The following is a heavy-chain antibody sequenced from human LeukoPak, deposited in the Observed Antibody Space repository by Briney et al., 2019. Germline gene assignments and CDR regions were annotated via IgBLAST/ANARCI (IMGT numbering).Heavy chain of an antibody. V-gene: IGHV4-34*01. Sequence: SETLSLTCAVYGGSFSGCYWSWIRQPPGKGLEWIGEINHSGSTNYNPSLKSRVTISVDTSKNQFSLKLSSVTAADTAVYYCARGHHDFWSGYPPLDYWGQGTLVTVFS. D-gene: IGHD3-3*01. J-gene: IGHJ4*02. CDR1: GGSFSGCY. CDR2: INHSGST. CDR3: ARGHHDFWSGYPPLDY.